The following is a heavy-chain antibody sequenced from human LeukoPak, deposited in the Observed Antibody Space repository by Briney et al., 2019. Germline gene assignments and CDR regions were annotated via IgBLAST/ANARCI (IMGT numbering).Heavy chain of an antibody. D-gene: IGHD2-15*01. CDR1: GGTFSSYA. CDR3: ARDRGYCSGGSCYSEVLNYYYMDV. CDR2: IIPIFGTA. J-gene: IGHJ6*03. V-gene: IGHV1-69*13. Sequence: ASVKVSCKASGGTFSSYAISWVRQAPGQGLEWMGGIIPIFGTANYAQKFQGRVTITADESTSTAYMELSSLRSDDTAVYYCARDRGYCSGGSCYSEVLNYYYMDVWGKGTTVTVSS.